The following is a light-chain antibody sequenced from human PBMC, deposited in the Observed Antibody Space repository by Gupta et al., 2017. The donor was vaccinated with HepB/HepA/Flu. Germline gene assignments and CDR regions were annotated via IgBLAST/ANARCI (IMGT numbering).Light chain of an antibody. CDR1: HSISNC. CDR3: QQYETFPLT. CDR2: KAS. J-gene: IGKJ4*01. Sequence: DSQMTQSPSTLSASVGDRVTITCRASHSISNCLAWYQRKPGKAPNLLIYKASSLESGVPSRFSGSGSETEFTLTISSLQPDDFATYFCQQYETFPLTFGGGTKVEIK. V-gene: IGKV1-5*03.